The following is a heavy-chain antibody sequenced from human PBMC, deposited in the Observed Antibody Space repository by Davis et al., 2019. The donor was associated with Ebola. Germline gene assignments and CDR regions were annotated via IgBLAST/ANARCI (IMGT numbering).Heavy chain of an antibody. CDR2: IYPGDSDT. Sequence: KVSCKGSGYNFITYWIGWVRQMPGKGLEWMGIIYPGDSDTRYSPSFQGQVTISADKSISTAYLQWSSLKASDTAMYYCARQREKYGSGSSDFDYWGQGTLVTVSS. D-gene: IGHD3-10*01. V-gene: IGHV5-51*01. CDR1: GYNFITYW. J-gene: IGHJ4*02. CDR3: ARQREKYGSGSSDFDY.